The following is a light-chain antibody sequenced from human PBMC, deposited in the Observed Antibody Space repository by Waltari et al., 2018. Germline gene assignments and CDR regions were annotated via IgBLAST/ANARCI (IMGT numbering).Light chain of an antibody. CDR1: QSSRNC. CDR2: KAS. V-gene: IGKV1-5*03. CDR3: QQYNSYSLLT. J-gene: IGKJ4*01. Sequence: DIQMTQSPSTLSASVGDRFTITCRASQSSRNCLAWYQQKPGKAPKLLIYKASTLESGVPSRFSGSGSGTEFTLTISSLQPDDFATYYCQQYNSYSLLTFGGGTKVEIK.